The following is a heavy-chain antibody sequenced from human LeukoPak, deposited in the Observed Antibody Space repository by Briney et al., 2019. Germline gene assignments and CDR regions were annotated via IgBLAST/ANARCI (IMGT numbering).Heavy chain of an antibody. V-gene: IGHV1-18*01. D-gene: IGHD1-26*01. Sequence: ASVKVSCKASGYTFTSYGISWVRQALGQGLEWMGWSSAYNGNTNYAQKFQGRVTMTRDMSTSTVYMELSSLRSEDTAVYYCARVRGELLLDFWGQGTLVTVSS. CDR3: ARVRGELLLDF. CDR2: SSAYNGNT. CDR1: GYTFTSYG. J-gene: IGHJ4*02.